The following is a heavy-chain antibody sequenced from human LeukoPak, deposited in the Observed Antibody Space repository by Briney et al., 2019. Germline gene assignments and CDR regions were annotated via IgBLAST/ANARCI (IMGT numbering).Heavy chain of an antibody. CDR2: SSSTNSAI. CDR1: GFTFSSDS. Sequence: GGSLRLSCAASGFTFSSDSMSWVRHAPGTGLERVSYSSSTNSAIYYADSVKGRFTISRDNATNSLYLQINSLRADATAGYYCSSPITIFGVVSHFDYWGQGTLVTVSS. D-gene: IGHD3-3*01. CDR3: SSPITIFGVVSHFDY. V-gene: IGHV3-48*01. J-gene: IGHJ4*02.